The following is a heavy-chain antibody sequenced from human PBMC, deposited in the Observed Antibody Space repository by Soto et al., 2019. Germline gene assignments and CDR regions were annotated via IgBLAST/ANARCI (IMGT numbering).Heavy chain of an antibody. D-gene: IGHD3-16*02. J-gene: IGHJ4*02. Sequence: QVQLVQSGAEVKKPGSSVKVSCKASGGTFSSYAISWVRQAPGQGLEWMGGTIPIFGTANYAQKFQGRVTITADESTSTAYMELSSLRSEDTAVYYCAREEETFGGVIVLDYWGQGTLVTVSS. CDR2: TIPIFGTA. CDR3: AREEETFGGVIVLDY. CDR1: GGTFSSYA. V-gene: IGHV1-69*01.